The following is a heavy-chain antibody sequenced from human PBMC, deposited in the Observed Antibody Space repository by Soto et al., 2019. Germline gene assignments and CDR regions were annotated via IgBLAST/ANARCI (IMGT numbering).Heavy chain of an antibody. CDR2: IWYDGSNK. V-gene: IGHV3-33*01. Sequence: QVQLVESGGGVVQPGRSLRLSCAASGFTFSSYGMHWVRQAPGKGLEWVAVIWYDGSNKYYADSVKGRFTISRDNSKNTLYLQMNSLRAEDTAVYYCARDIGIAALGRAFDIWGQGTMVTVSS. CDR1: GFTFSSYG. D-gene: IGHD6-13*01. CDR3: ARDIGIAALGRAFDI. J-gene: IGHJ3*02.